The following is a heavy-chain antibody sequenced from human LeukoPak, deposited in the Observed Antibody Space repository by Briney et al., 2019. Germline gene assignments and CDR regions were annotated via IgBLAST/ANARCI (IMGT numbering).Heavy chain of an antibody. Sequence: SETLSLTCTVSGGSISSGGYYWSWIRQHPGKGLEWIGYIHYSGSTYYNPSLKSRVTISVDTSKNQFSLKLSSVTAADTAVYYCARREHGDYGWFDPWGQGTLVTVSS. D-gene: IGHD4-17*01. CDR3: ARREHGDYGWFDP. CDR1: GGSISSGGYY. V-gene: IGHV4-31*03. J-gene: IGHJ5*02. CDR2: IHYSGST.